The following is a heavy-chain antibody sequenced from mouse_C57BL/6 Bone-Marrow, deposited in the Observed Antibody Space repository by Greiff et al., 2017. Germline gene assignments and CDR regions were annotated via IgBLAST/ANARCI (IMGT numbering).Heavy chain of an antibody. Sequence: QVQLQQPGAELVKPGASVKLSCKASGYTFTSYWMNWVKQRPGQGLEWIGIIHPNSGSTNYNEKFKSKATLTVAKSSSTAYMQLRSLTSDDSAVFYCGREGRFYDGSWYLDVWVTGTTVTVSA. CDR3: GREGRFYDGSWYLDV. V-gene: IGHV1-64*01. CDR2: IHPNSGST. CDR1: GYTFTSYW. D-gene: IGHD2-1*01. J-gene: IGHJ1*03.